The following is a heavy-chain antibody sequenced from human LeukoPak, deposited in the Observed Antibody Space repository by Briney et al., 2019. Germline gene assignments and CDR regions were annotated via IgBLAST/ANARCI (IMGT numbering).Heavy chain of an antibody. CDR1: GYTFTNYG. Sequence: GASVTVSCKASGYTFTNYGISWVRQAPGQGLEWMGWISAYNGNTNYAQKLQGRVTMTEDTSTDTAYMELSSLRSEDTAVYYCATYPMVRGVILPFDYWGQGTLVTVSS. J-gene: IGHJ4*02. V-gene: IGHV1-18*01. CDR3: ATYPMVRGVILPFDY. CDR2: ISAYNGNT. D-gene: IGHD3-10*01.